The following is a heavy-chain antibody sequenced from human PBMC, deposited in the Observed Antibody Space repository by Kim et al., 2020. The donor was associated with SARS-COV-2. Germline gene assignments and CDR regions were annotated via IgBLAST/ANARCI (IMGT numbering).Heavy chain of an antibody. J-gene: IGHJ4*02. D-gene: IGHD2-15*01. CDR2: IDHSGRT. CDR3: SRLCSVGSCNQDY. V-gene: IGHV4-34*01. CDR1: VGSFSGYS. Sequence: SETLSLTCAVYVGSFSGYSWSWIRQPPGKGLEWIGEIDHSGRTNYSPSPRSRVTMSVDTTKNQFSLKLSSVTAADTAVDYCSRLCSVGSCNQDYWGQGTL.